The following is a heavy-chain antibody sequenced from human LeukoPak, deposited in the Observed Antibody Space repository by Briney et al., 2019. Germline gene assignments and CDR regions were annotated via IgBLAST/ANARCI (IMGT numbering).Heavy chain of an antibody. V-gene: IGHV3-11*01. J-gene: IGHJ6*03. D-gene: IGHD3-10*02. Sequence: GGSLRLSCAASGFTFSDHYMSWIRQAPGKGLEWVSYISQTGTTISYADSVKGRFTISRDNSKNMLYLQMNSLRAEDTAVYYCARSLRVRGVPDYMDVWGKGTTVIISS. CDR1: GFTFSDHY. CDR3: ARSLRVRGVPDYMDV. CDR2: ISQTGTTI.